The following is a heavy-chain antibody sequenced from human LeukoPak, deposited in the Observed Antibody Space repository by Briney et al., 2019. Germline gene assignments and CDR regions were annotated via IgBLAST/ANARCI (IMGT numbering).Heavy chain of an antibody. J-gene: IGHJ4*02. D-gene: IGHD3-10*01. Sequence: ASVKVSCRASGYTFTGYYMHWVRQAPGKGLEWMGGFDPEDGETIYAQKFQGRVTMTEDTSTDTAYMELSSLRSEDTAVYYCATVGVLWFREGYFDYWGQGTLVTVSS. CDR2: FDPEDGET. V-gene: IGHV1-24*01. CDR1: GYTFTGYY. CDR3: ATVGVLWFREGYFDY.